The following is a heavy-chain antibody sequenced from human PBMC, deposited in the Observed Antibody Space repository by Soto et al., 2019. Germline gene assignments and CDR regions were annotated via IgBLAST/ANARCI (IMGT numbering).Heavy chain of an antibody. Sequence: GASVKVSCKASGGTFSSYAISWVRQAPGQGLEWMGGIIPIFGTANYAQKFQGRVTITADESTSTAYMELSSLRSEDTAVYYCAREGILGPFDAYNLWGQGTMVTVSS. CDR1: GGTFSSYA. D-gene: IGHD3-3*01. J-gene: IGHJ3*01. CDR3: AREGILGPFDAYNL. V-gene: IGHV1-69*13. CDR2: IIPIFGTA.